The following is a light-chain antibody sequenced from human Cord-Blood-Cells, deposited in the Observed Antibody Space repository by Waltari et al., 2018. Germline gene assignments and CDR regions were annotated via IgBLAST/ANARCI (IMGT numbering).Light chain of an antibody. V-gene: IGKV1-39*01. CDR2: AAS. J-gene: IGKJ3*01. Sequence: DIQMTQSPSSLSASVGDRVTITCRASQSISSYLNWYQQKPGKAPKLLIYAASSLQSGVPSRFSGSGSGTDVTLTISSLQPEDFATYYCQQSYSTPFTFGAGTKVDIK. CDR3: QQSYSTPFT. CDR1: QSISSY.